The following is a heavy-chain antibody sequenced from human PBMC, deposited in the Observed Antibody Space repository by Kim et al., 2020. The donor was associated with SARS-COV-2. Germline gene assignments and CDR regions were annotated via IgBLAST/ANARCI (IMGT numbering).Heavy chain of an antibody. CDR1: GGSISSGRYY. Sequence: SETLSLTCTVSGGSISSGRYYWSWIRQHPGKGLEWIGYIYYSGSTYNNPSLKSRVTISVDTSKNQFSLKLSSVTAADTAVYYCAREIAVAGTNWFDPWGQGTLVTVSS. J-gene: IGHJ5*02. CDR2: IYYSGST. CDR3: AREIAVAGTNWFDP. D-gene: IGHD6-19*01. V-gene: IGHV4-31*03.